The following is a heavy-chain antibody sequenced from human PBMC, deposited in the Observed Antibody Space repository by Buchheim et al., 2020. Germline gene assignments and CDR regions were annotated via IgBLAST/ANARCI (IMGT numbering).Heavy chain of an antibody. D-gene: IGHD2-2*01. CDR2: ISSDGSSI. J-gene: IGHJ3*02. CDR1: QFTFNTYW. Sequence: EVQLVESGGGLVQPGGSLRLSCAASQFTFNTYWMHWVRQVPGKGLVWVSRISSDGSSISYADSVKGRFTISRDNAKHQLYLQMDGLRAEDTAIYYCARVQLLADDIFDIWGQGT. CDR3: ARVQLLADDIFDI. V-gene: IGHV3-74*01.